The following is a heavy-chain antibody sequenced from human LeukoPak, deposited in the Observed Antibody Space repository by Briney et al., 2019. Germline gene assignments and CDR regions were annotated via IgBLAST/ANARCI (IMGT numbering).Heavy chain of an antibody. D-gene: IGHD3-22*01. V-gene: IGHV1-24*01. CDR3: ATDDSSGYFESRGTGIFDI. CDR2: FDPEDGET. CDR1: GYTLTELS. Sequence: ASVKVSCKVSGYTLTELSMHWVRQAPGKGLEWMGGFDPEDGETIYTQKFQGRVTMSADTFTDTAYMKLSRLRSEDTAVYYCATDDSSGYFESRGTGIFDIWGQGTMVTVSS. J-gene: IGHJ3*02.